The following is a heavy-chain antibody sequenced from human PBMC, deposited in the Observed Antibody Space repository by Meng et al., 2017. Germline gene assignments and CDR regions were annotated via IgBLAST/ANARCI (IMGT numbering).Heavy chain of an antibody. J-gene: IGHJ6*02. CDR3: ARLTVAGHRDYYYGMDV. V-gene: IGHV3-48*03. CDR2: ISSSGSTI. Sequence: GESLKISCAASGFTFSSYEMNWVRQVPGKGLEWVSYISSSGSTIYYADSVKGRFTISRDNAKNSLYLQMNSLRAEDTAVYYCARLTVAGHRDYYYGMDVWGQGTTVTVSS. CDR1: GFTFSSYE. D-gene: IGHD6-19*01.